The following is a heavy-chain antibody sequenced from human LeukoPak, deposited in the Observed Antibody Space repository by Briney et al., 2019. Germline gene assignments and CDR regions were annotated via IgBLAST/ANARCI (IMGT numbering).Heavy chain of an antibody. CDR1: GFTFSNYA. CDR3: ALQTNFDY. CDR2: ISASGGSS. J-gene: IGHJ4*03. Sequence: GGSLRLSCAASGFTFSNYAMSWVRQVPGKGLEWVSAISASGGSSYYADSVKGRFTISRDNSKSTLYLQMNSLRAEDTAVYYCALQTNFDYWGQGTTVTVSS. V-gene: IGHV3-23*01.